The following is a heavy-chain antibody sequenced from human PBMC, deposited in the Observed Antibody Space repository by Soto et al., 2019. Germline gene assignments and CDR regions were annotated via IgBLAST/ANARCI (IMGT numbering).Heavy chain of an antibody. J-gene: IGHJ4*02. D-gene: IGHD6-13*01. CDR3: ARAPGGPGIAEY. Sequence: QVQLVQSEAEEKKPGASVKVSCKASGYTFTSYAMHWVRQAPGQRLEWMGWINAGNGNTKYSQKFQGRVTITRDTTASTAYMELSSLRSEDTAVYYCARAPGGPGIAEYWGQGTPVTVSS. CDR1: GYTFTSYA. V-gene: IGHV1-3*05. CDR2: INAGNGNT.